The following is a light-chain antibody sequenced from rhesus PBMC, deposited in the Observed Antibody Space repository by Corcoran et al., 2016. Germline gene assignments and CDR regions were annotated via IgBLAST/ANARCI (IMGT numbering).Light chain of an antibody. J-gene: IGKJ4*01. CDR1: QGISNW. V-gene: IGKV1-18*01. CDR3: QQVYNTPPT. CDR2: AAS. Sequence: DIQMTQSPSSLSASVVDKVTITCRASQGISNWLAWYQQKPGKAPKLLIYAASSLQSGVPSRFSGSGSGTDYTLSISRLQSEDCATYYCQQVYNTPPTFGGGTKVEIK.